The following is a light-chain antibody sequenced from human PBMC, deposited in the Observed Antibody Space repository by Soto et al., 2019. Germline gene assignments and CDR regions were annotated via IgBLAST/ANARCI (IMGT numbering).Light chain of an antibody. CDR2: GNT. J-gene: IGLJ3*02. Sequence: QSVLTQPPSVSGAPGQRVTISCTGSSSNIGTGYDVHWYQQLPGTAPKLLIYGNTNRPSGVPDRFSGSKSGTSASLTITGLQAEDEADYYCQSWDSSRSGVVFGGGTKLTVL. CDR3: QSWDSSRSGVV. CDR1: SSNIGTGYD. V-gene: IGLV1-40*01.